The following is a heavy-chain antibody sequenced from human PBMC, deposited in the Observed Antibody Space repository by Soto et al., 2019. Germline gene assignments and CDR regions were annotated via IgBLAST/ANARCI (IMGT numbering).Heavy chain of an antibody. D-gene: IGHD3-10*01. CDR1: GYTFTGYY. V-gene: IGHV1-2*02. CDR3: ARAMYYGSGSYYYGMDV. J-gene: IGHJ6*02. CDR2: ISPNSGGT. Sequence: ASVKVSCKASGYTFTGYYMHWVRQAPGQGLEWMGWISPNSGGTNYAQKFQGRVTMTRDTSISTAYMELSRLRSDDTAVYYCARAMYYGSGSYYYGMDVWGQGTTVTVSS.